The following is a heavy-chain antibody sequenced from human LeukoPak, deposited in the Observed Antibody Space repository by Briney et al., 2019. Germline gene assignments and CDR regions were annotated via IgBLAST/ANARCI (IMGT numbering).Heavy chain of an antibody. CDR1: GGSISSCY. D-gene: IGHD3-9*01. CDR2: IYHSGST. CDR3: ARMGRYFDWLLVFDY. V-gene: IGHV4-4*09. Sequence: SETLSLTCTVPGGSISSCYWSWIRQPPGKGLEWIGYIYHSGSTNYNPSLKSRVTISVDTSKNQFSLKLSSVTAADTAVYYCARMGRYFDWLLVFDYWGQGTLVTVSS. J-gene: IGHJ4*02.